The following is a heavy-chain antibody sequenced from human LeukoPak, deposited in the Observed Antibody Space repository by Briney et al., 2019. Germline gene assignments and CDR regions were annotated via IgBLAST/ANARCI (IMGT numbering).Heavy chain of an antibody. J-gene: IGHJ4*02. CDR2: IIPIFGTA. CDR3: AREYGSSSWYMTTIFDY. CDR1: GGTFSSYA. V-gene: IGHV1-69*05. D-gene: IGHD6-13*01. Sequence: SVKVSCKASGGTFSSYAISWVRQAPGQGLEWMGRIIPIFGTANYAQKFQGRVAITTDESTSTAYMELSSLRSEDTAVYYCAREYGSSSWYMTTIFDYWGQGTLVTVSS.